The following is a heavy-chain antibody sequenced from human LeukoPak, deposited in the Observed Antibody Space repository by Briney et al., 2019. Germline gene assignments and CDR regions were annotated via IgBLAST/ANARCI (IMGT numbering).Heavy chain of an antibody. J-gene: IGHJ4*02. Sequence: GGSLRLSCAASGFTFSSYAMHWVRQAPGKGLEWVAVISYDGSNKYYADSVKGRFTISRDNSKNTLYLQMNSLRAEDTAVYYCARVKGGGGFDYWGLGTLVTVSS. D-gene: IGHD2-15*01. CDR2: ISYDGSNK. CDR1: GFTFSSYA. V-gene: IGHV3-30*04. CDR3: ARVKGGGGFDY.